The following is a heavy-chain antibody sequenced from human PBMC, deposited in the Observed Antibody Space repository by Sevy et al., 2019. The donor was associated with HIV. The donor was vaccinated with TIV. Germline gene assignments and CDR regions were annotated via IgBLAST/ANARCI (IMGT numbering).Heavy chain of an antibody. J-gene: IGHJ6*02. V-gene: IGHV3-48*02. Sequence: GGSLRLSCVASGFTFSSYSMNWVRQAPGKGLEWVSYISSSSSTIYYADSVKGRFTISRDNAKNSLYLQMNSLRDEDTAVYYCAREGVGGSSWPLYYYYYGMDVWGQGTTVTVSS. CDR1: GFTFSSYS. CDR2: ISSSSSTI. D-gene: IGHD6-13*01. CDR3: AREGVGGSSWPLYYYYYGMDV.